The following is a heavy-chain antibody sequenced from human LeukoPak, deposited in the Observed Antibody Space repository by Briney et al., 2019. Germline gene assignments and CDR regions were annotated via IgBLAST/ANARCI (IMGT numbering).Heavy chain of an antibody. V-gene: IGHV3-23*01. CDR3: ANDIVVVPAAKTFDY. CDR1: GFTFGDYA. D-gene: IGHD2-2*01. J-gene: IGHJ4*02. Sequence: PGRSLRLSCAASGFTFGDYAMHWVRQAPGKGLEWVSAISGSGGSTYYADSVKGRFTISRDNSKNTLYLQMNSLRAEDTAVYYCANDIVVVPAAKTFDYWGQGTLVTVSS. CDR2: ISGSGGST.